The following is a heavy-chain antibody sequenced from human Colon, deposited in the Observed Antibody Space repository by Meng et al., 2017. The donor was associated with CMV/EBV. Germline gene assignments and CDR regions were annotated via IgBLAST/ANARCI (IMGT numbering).Heavy chain of an antibody. Sequence: TSYTMNWVRQAPGKGLEWVSSISTHSSHIYYADSVKGRFTISRDNAKNSLYLQMDSLRAEDTAVYYCASGFCGSTTCYREFDYWGQGTLVTVSS. CDR3: ASGFCGSTTCYREFDY. CDR2: ISTHSSHI. J-gene: IGHJ4*02. D-gene: IGHD2-2*01. CDR1: TSYT. V-gene: IGHV3-21*01.